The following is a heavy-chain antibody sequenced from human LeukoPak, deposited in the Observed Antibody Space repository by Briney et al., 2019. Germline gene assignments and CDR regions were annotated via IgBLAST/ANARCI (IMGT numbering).Heavy chain of an antibody. D-gene: IGHD3-3*01. V-gene: IGHV1-46*01. J-gene: IGHJ4*02. Sequence: ASVTVSFSSSAYTFTIFYMHWVRQAPGQGLEWMGIFNPSGGSTTYAQKLKGRVTMTRDTSTSIGYMELSSLGSEDTAVYYCARAGENYYDFWYWGEGTLVTVSP. CDR3: ARAGENYYDFWY. CDR1: AYTFTIFY. CDR2: FNPSGGST.